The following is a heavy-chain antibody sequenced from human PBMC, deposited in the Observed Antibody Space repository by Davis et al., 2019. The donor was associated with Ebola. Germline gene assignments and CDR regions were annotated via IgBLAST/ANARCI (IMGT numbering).Heavy chain of an antibody. D-gene: IGHD5-12*01. CDR1: GGSISSYY. J-gene: IGHJ4*02. CDR3: ARGGGYSNSLRLPDY. Sequence: PSETLSLTCTVSGGSISSYYWSWIRQPPGKGLEWIGYIYYSGSTNYNPSLKSRVTISVDTSKNQFSLKLSSVTAADTAVYYCARGGGYSNSLRLPDYWGQGTLVTVSS. V-gene: IGHV4-59*01. CDR2: IYYSGST.